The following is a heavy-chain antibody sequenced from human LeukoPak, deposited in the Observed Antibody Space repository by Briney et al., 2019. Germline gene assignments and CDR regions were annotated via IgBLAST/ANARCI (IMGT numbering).Heavy chain of an antibody. CDR2: IYYSGST. J-gene: IGHJ4*02. D-gene: IGHD3-10*01. CDR1: GGSISSGDYY. Sequence: SETLSLTCTVSGGSISSGDYYWSWIRQPPGKGLEWIGYIYYSGSTYCNPSLKSRVTISVDTSKNQFSLKLSSVTAADTAVYYCASITMVRGVNYWGQGTLVTVSS. CDR3: ASITMVRGVNY. V-gene: IGHV4-30-4*08.